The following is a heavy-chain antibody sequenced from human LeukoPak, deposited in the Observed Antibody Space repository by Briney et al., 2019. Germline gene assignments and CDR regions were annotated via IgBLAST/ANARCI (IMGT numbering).Heavy chain of an antibody. Sequence: SETLSLTCTVSGGSVSNGGHYWGWIRQPPGKGLEWIGSGYYSGTTSYNPSLKSRVTMSVDTSKNQFSLRLTSVTAADTAVYYCARYPYGSSSRWQAFVYWGQGILVTVSS. CDR3: ARYPYGSSSRWQAFVY. CDR1: GGSVSNGGHY. V-gene: IGHV4-39*01. CDR2: GYYSGTT. D-gene: IGHD2-2*01. J-gene: IGHJ4*02.